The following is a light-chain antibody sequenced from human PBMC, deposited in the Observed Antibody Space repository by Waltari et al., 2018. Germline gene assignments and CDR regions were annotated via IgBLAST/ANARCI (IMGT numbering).Light chain of an antibody. Sequence: YELTQPPSVSVSPGQTTRITCSGEALAQRYAYWTQQKPGQAHIRLIYKDEERPSGIPERFTGSSSGTTVTLTIREVQAEDEADYYCQSADSSGLSNWVFGGGTKLTVL. CDR2: KDE. J-gene: IGLJ3*02. V-gene: IGLV3-25*03. CDR3: QSADSSGLSNWV. CDR1: ALAQRY.